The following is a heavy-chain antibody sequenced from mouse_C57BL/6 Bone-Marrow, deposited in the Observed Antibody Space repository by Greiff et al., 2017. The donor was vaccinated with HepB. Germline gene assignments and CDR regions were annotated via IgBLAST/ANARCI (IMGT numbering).Heavy chain of an antibody. CDR2: ISSGSSTI. D-gene: IGHD1-1*01. CDR3: ARKKPDYGSRGWYFDV. J-gene: IGHJ1*03. V-gene: IGHV5-17*01. CDR1: GFTFSDYG. Sequence: EVHLVESGGGLVKPGGSLKLSCAASGFTFSDYGMHWVRQAPEKGLEWVAYISSGSSTIYYADTVKGRFTISRDNAKNTLFLQMTSLRSEDTAMYYCARKKPDYGSRGWYFDVWGTGTTVTVSS.